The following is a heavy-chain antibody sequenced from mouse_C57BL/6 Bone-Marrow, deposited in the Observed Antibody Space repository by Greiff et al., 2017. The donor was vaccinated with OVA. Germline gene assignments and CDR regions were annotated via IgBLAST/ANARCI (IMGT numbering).Heavy chain of an antibody. CDR1: GFTFSDFY. Sequence: EVKLVESGGGLVQSGRSLRLSCATSGFTFSDFYMEWVRQAPGKGLEWIAASRNKANDYTTEYSASVKGRFIVSRDTSQSILYLQMNALRAEDTAIYYCARENYGSSWYFDVWGTGTTVTVSS. CDR2: SRNKANDYTT. V-gene: IGHV7-1*01. J-gene: IGHJ1*03. D-gene: IGHD1-1*01. CDR3: ARENYGSSWYFDV.